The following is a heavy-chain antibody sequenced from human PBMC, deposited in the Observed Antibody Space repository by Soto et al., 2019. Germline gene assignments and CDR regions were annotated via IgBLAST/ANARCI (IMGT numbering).Heavy chain of an antibody. J-gene: IGHJ4*02. Sequence: GGSLSLSCAASGFTFDDYAMHWVRQAPGKGLEWVSGISWNSGSIGYADSVKGRFTISRDNAKNSLYLQMNSLRAEDTALYYCAAGYSSSWYDYWGQGTLVTVSS. CDR3: AAGYSSSWYDY. D-gene: IGHD6-13*01. CDR1: GFTFDDYA. V-gene: IGHV3-9*01. CDR2: ISWNSGSI.